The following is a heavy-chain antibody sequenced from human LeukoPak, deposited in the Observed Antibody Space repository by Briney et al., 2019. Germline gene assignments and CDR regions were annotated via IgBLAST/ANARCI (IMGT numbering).Heavy chain of an antibody. D-gene: IGHD5-12*01. CDR1: GYTFTSYG. V-gene: IGHV1-18*01. J-gene: IGHJ4*02. CDR3: ARDPTLTIVATIYQARSGWPPDY. Sequence: GASVKVSCKASGYTFTSYGISWVRQAPGQGLEWMGWISAYNGNTNYAQKLQGRVTMTTDTSTSTAYMELRSLRSDDTAVYYCARDPTLTIVATIYQARSGWPPDYWGQGTLVTVSS. CDR2: ISAYNGNT.